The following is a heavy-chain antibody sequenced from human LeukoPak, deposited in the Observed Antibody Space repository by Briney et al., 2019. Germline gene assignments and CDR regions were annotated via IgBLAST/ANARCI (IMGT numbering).Heavy chain of an antibody. J-gene: IGHJ3*02. CDR2: ISGSGGST. D-gene: IGHD3-22*01. V-gene: IGHV3-23*01. CDR3: ANYDSSGYHAFDI. Sequence: GGSLRLSCAASGFTFSSYAMSWVRQAPGKGLEWVSAISGSGGSTYYADSVKGRFTISRDNSKNTLYLQMNSLRAEDTAVYYCANYDSSGYHAFDIWGQGTMVTVPS. CDR1: GFTFSSYA.